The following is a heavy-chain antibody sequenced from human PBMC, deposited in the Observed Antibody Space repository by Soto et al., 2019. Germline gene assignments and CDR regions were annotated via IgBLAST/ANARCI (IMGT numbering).Heavy chain of an antibody. D-gene: IGHD5-12*01. CDR3: AKRVARRAGYSGYDLIDD. CDR2: IIAYNGNT. Sequence: QVQLVQSGAEVKKPGASVKVSCKASGYTFTSYGISWVRQAPGQGLEWMGWIIAYNGNTNYAQKLRGRVTMTTDTSTSTAYMELRSLRSDDTAVYYCAKRVARRAGYSGYDLIDDWGQGTLVTVSS. V-gene: IGHV1-18*04. CDR1: GYTFTSYG. J-gene: IGHJ4*02.